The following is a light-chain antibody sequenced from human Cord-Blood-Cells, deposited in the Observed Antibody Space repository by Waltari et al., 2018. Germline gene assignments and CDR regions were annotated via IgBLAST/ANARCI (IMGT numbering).Light chain of an antibody. CDR2: GGS. CDR3: CSYAGSPYV. CDR1: SSDVGSYNL. J-gene: IGLJ1*01. Sequence: QSALTQPASVSGSPGQSITISCTGTSSDVGSYNLVSWYQQHPGKAPKLIIYGGSKRPSGISNRFAGSKSGNTASLTISGLQAEDEADYYCCSYAGSPYVFGTGTKVTVL. V-gene: IGLV2-23*01.